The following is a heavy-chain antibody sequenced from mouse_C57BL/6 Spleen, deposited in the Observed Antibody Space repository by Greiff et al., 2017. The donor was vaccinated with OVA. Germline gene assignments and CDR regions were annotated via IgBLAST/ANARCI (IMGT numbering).Heavy chain of an antibody. Sequence: VKVVESGSELVKPGASVKLSCKASGYTFTEYTIHWVKQRSGQGLEWIGWFYPGSGSIKYNEKFKDKATLTADKSSSTVYMELSRLTSEDSAVYFCARHEGDGYPWYFDVWGTGTTVTVSS. V-gene: IGHV1-62-2*01. J-gene: IGHJ1*03. D-gene: IGHD2-3*01. CDR3: ARHEGDGYPWYFDV. CDR1: GYTFTEYT. CDR2: FYPGSGSI.